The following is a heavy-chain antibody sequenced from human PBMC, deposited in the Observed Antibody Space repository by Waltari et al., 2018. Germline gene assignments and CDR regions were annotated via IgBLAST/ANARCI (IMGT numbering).Heavy chain of an antibody. CDR3: VRAMRDSSGYYYPDSYGMDV. Sequence: QVQLQESGPGLVKPSATLSLTCAVSGHSITSGYYWGWIRKAPGKGLEWIGSIYHSGSTYYNPSLKSRVTMSVDTSKNQFSLMLSSVTAADTAVYYCVRAMRDSSGYYYPDSYGMDVWGQGTTVTVSS. V-gene: IGHV4-38-2*01. D-gene: IGHD3-22*01. CDR2: IYHSGST. J-gene: IGHJ6*02. CDR1: GHSITSGYY.